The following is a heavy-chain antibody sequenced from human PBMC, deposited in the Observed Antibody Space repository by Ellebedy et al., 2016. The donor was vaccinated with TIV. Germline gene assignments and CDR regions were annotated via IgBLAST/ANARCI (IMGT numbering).Heavy chain of an antibody. V-gene: IGHV3-30*03. D-gene: IGHD1-26*01. Sequence: GESLKISCAASGFTFSSYGMHWVRQAPGKGLEWVTLISYDGSNKYYADSVKGRFTISRDNSKHTVYLQMNSLRAEDTAMYYCAREGVGATTPFDYWGQGTLVTVSS. CDR3: AREGVGATTPFDY. CDR1: GFTFSSYG. J-gene: IGHJ4*02. CDR2: ISYDGSNK.